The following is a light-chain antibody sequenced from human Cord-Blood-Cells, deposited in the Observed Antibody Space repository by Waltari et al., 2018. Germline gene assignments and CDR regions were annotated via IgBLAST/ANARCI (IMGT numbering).Light chain of an antibody. Sequence: QSALTQPASVSGSPGQSITISCTGTSSDVGGYNYVSWYQQHPGKAPKLMIYEVSNRPSGVSNRFSGSKSGNTASLTISGLQAGDEADYCCSSYTSSSTDVVFGGGTKLTVL. CDR1: SSDVGGYNY. CDR3: SSYTSSSTDVV. V-gene: IGLV2-14*01. J-gene: IGLJ2*01. CDR2: EVS.